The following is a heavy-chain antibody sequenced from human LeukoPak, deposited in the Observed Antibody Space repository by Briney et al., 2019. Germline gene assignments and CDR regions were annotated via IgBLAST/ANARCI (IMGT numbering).Heavy chain of an antibody. J-gene: IGHJ4*02. Sequence: GGSLRLSCAASGFTFSTYGMSWVRQAPGKGLEWVANIKQDGSEKYYVDSVKGRFTISRDNAKNSLYLQMNSLRAEDTAVYYCARLPRYWGQGTLVTVSS. CDR3: ARLPRY. CDR2: IKQDGSEK. CDR1: GFTFSTYG. V-gene: IGHV3-7*01.